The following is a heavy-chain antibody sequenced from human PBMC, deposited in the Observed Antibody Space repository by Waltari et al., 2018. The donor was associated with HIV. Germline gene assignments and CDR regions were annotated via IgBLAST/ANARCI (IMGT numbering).Heavy chain of an antibody. V-gene: IGHV1-18*01. CDR1: GYIFINSG. Sequence: QVHLVQSGAEVKMPGASVRVSCKTSGYIFINSGVSWVRQAPGQGLEWLGWISGYNANTNYAQRLQGRVTLTTDTSTSTAYMERRSLRSDDTAVYYCARGLGGSYYYGVDVWGQGTTVTVS. CDR3: ARGLGGSYYYGVDV. J-gene: IGHJ6*02. CDR2: ISGYNANT.